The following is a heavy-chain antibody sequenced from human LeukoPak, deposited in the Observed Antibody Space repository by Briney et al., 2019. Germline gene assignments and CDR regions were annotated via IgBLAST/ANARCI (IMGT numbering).Heavy chain of an antibody. CDR1: GGPISSYY. Sequence: SDTLSLTCTVSGGPISSYYWPWIRQPPGKGLEWIGHIYYNGSTEYSPSLKSRVTISVDTSKNHFSLKLSSVTAADTAVYYCARDKGWDLLGRGGPGYMDVWGKGTTVTVSS. CDR2: IYYNGST. V-gene: IGHV4-59*01. J-gene: IGHJ6*03. D-gene: IGHD1-26*01. CDR3: ARDKGWDLLGRGGPGYMDV.